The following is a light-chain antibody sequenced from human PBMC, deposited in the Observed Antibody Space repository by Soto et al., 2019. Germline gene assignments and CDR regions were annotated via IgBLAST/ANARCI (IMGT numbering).Light chain of an antibody. CDR3: ETWDSTRLV. Sequence: QSVLTQSSSVSASLGSSVKLTCTLSSGHSSYIIAWHQQQPGKAPRYLMKLEGSGSYNKGSGVPDRFSGSSSGADRYLTITNLQSEDEADYYCETWDSTRLVFGGGTKLTVL. V-gene: IGLV4-60*03. CDR1: SGHSSYI. CDR2: LEGSGSY. J-gene: IGLJ3*02.